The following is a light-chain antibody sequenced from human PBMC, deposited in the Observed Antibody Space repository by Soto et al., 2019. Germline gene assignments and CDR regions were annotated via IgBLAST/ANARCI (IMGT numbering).Light chain of an antibody. CDR3: MQATQVPWT. CDR1: PSLVHSDGNTY. J-gene: IGKJ1*01. CDR2: RIS. V-gene: IGKV2-24*01. Sequence: DIVMTQTPLSSPVTLGQPASISCRSSPSLVHSDGNTYLSWLQQRPGQPQRLLIYRISMPFSGVPDRFSGSGAGTDFTLKISRVEAEDVGIYYCMQATQVPWTFGQGTKVEIK.